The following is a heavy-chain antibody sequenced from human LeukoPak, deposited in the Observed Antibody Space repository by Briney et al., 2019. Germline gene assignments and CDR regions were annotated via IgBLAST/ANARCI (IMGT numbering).Heavy chain of an antibody. V-gene: IGHV4-31*03. Sequence: SQTLSLTCTVSGGSISSGGYYWSWIRQHPGKGLEWIGYIYYSGSTYYDPSLKSRVTISVDTSKNQFSLKLSSVTAADTAVYYCARDAGPYYGSGRGGWFDPWGQGTLVTVSS. D-gene: IGHD3-10*01. CDR2: IYYSGST. CDR1: GGSISSGGYY. J-gene: IGHJ5*02. CDR3: ARDAGPYYGSGRGGWFDP.